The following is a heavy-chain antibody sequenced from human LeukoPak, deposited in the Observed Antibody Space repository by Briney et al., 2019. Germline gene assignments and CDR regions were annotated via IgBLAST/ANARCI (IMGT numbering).Heavy chain of an antibody. J-gene: IGHJ4*02. CDR3: ARDTAAGVDY. CDR1: GFTFSTHW. CDR2: IKQDGSER. Sequence: PGGSLRLSCAASGFTFSTHWMSWVRQAPGKGLEWVANIKQDGSERYDVDSVKGRFTISRDNAKNSLYLQMNSLRAEDTAVYYCARDTAAGVDYWGQGTLVTVSS. D-gene: IGHD6-13*01. V-gene: IGHV3-7*01.